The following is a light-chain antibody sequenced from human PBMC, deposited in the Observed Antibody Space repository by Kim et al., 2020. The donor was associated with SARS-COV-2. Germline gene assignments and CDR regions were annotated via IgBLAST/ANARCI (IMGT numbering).Light chain of an antibody. J-gene: IGLJ3*02. CDR1: SSDVGGYYY. Sequence: GHSLTVPCTGDSSDVGGYYYVSWYQQHPGKAPKRMIYDVSNRPSGVYNLFSGSKSGNTASLTISGLQAEDEANYYCSSYTSSSTWVFGGGTKLPVL. CDR3: SSYTSSSTWV. CDR2: DVS. V-gene: IGLV2-14*03.